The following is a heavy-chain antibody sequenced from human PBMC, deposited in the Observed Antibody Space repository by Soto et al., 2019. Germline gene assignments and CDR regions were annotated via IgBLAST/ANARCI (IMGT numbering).Heavy chain of an antibody. Sequence: ASVKVSCKASGYTFTGYAMHWVRQAPGQRLEWMGWINAGNGNTKYSQKFQGRVTITRDTSASTAYMELSSLRSEDTAVYYCARAVAVPADFDYRGPGTLVTVSS. CDR2: INAGNGNT. V-gene: IGHV1-3*01. J-gene: IGHJ4*02. CDR1: GYTFTGYA. D-gene: IGHD6-19*01. CDR3: ARAVAVPADFDY.